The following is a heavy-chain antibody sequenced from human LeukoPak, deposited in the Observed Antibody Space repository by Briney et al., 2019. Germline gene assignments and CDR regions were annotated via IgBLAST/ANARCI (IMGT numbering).Heavy chain of an antibody. V-gene: IGHV3-7*01. Sequence: GGSLRLSCAASGFTFSNYWMSWIRQAPGKGLEWVANIREDGSEKYYVDSVKGQFTISRDNAKNSLFLQMDSLRAEDTAVYYCARDLAGHYYGSGSSFDYWGQGTLVTVS. CDR1: GFTFSNYW. J-gene: IGHJ4*02. CDR2: IREDGSEK. D-gene: IGHD3-10*01. CDR3: ARDLAGHYYGSGSSFDY.